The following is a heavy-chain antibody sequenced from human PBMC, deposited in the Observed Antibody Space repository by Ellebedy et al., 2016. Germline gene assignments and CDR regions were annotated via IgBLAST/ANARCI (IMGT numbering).Heavy chain of an antibody. D-gene: IGHD4-11*01. CDR1: GFTFSSYA. J-gene: IGHJ4*02. V-gene: IGHV3-23*01. Sequence: GESLKISCAASGFTFSSYAMSWVRQAPGKGLEWVSAISGSGGSTYYADSVKGRFTISRDNSKNTLYLQMNSLRAEDTAVYYCAKERNYGEFDYWGQGTLVTVSS. CDR3: AKERNYGEFDY. CDR2: ISGSGGST.